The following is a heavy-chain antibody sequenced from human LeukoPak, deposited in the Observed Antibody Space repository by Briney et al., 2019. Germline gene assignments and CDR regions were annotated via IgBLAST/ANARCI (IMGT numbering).Heavy chain of an antibody. Sequence: ASVKVSCKASGYTFTSYYMHWVRQAPGQGLEWMGIINPSGGSTSYAQKFQGRVTMTRDTSTSTVYMELSSLRSEDTAVYYCASGGYDGVLSGNWFDPWGGGTLVTVSS. CDR2: INPSGGST. CDR3: ASGGYDGVLSGNWFDP. CDR1: GYTFTSYY. J-gene: IGHJ5*02. V-gene: IGHV1-46*01. D-gene: IGHD2-8*01.